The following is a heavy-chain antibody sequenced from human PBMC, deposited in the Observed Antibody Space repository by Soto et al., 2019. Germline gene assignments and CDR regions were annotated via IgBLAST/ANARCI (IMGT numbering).Heavy chain of an antibody. CDR2: IYCDDDK. CDR1: GFSLSTSGVG. V-gene: IGHV2-5*02. Sequence: QITLKESGPTLVKPTQTLTLTCTFSGFSLSTSGVGVGWVRQPPGKAREWLLIIYCDDDKRYSPSLRSIVTITKHTSKNPVVLTMTNVDPVDTATYFCAHRRIGVSQWNYGDFDYWGQGTLVTVSS. D-gene: IGHD1-7*01. J-gene: IGHJ4*02. CDR3: AHRRIGVSQWNYGDFDY.